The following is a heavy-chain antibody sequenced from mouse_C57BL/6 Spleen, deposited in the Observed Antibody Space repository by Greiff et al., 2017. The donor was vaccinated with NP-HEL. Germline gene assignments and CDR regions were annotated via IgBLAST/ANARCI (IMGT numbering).Heavy chain of an antibody. CDR2: IYPRSGNT. J-gene: IGHJ4*01. D-gene: IGHD2-5*01. CDR1: GYTFTSYG. V-gene: IGHV1-81*01. CDR3: ARYYSNPYYAMDY. Sequence: QVQLKESGAELARPGASVKLSCKASGYTFTSYGISWVKQRTGQGLEWIGEIYPRSGNTYYNEKFKGKATLTADKSSSTAYMELRSLTSEDSAVYFCARYYSNPYYAMDYWGQGTSVTVSS.